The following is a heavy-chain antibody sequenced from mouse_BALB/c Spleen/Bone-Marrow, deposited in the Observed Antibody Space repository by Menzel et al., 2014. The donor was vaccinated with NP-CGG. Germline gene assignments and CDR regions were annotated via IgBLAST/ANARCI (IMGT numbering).Heavy chain of an antibody. CDR2: INPGNGGT. CDR3: ARGSPY. V-gene: IGHV1S81*02. D-gene: IGHD6-2*01. Sequence: QVHVKQSGAELVKPGASVKLSCKPSGYTFTNYYIYWVKQRPGQGLEWIGEINPGNGGTNFNERFKSKATLTVDKSSTTAYILLTSLTSEDSAVYYCARGSPYWGQGTLVTVSA. J-gene: IGHJ3*01. CDR1: GYTFTNYY.